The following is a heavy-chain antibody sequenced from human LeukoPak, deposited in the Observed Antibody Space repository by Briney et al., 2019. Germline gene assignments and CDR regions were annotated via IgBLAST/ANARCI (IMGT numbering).Heavy chain of an antibody. J-gene: IGHJ3*02. CDR2: INPNSGGT. V-gene: IGHV1-2*02. Sequence: ASVKVSCKASGYTFTSYGTSWVRQAPGQGLEWMGWINPNSGGTNYAQKFQGRVTMTRDTSISTAYMELSRLRSDDTAVYYCAIRDIVVVPAARPAFDIWGQGTMVTVSS. CDR3: AIRDIVVVPAARPAFDI. D-gene: IGHD2-2*01. CDR1: GYTFTSYG.